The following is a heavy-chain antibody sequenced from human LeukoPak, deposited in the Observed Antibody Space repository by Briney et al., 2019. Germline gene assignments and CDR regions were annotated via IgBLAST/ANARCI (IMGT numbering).Heavy chain of an antibody. CDR3: ARHTSGSSLDY. CDR2: MYYRGSS. J-gene: IGHJ4*02. D-gene: IGHD6-6*01. CDR1: GVSISSDY. Sequence: PSETLSLTCSVSGVSISSDYWSWIRQPPGKGLEWIGYMYYRGSSNYNPSLKSRVSISLDTSRNQFSLKLSSVTAADTAVYYCARHTSGSSLDYWGLGTLVTVSS. V-gene: IGHV4-59*08.